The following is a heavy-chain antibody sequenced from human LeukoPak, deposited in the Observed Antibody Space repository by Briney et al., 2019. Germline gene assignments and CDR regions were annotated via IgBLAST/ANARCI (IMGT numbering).Heavy chain of an antibody. CDR2: IISSSSSI. V-gene: IGHV3-21*01. CDR1: GFTFSSYN. D-gene: IGHD6-13*01. J-gene: IGHJ4*02. Sequence: GGSLRLSCAASGFTFSSYNMNWVRQAPGKGLEWVSSIISSSSSIYYADSVKGRFTISRDNAKSSLFLQMNSLRVEDTAVYYCARGVAAVGSWGQGTLVTVSS. CDR3: ARGVAAVGS.